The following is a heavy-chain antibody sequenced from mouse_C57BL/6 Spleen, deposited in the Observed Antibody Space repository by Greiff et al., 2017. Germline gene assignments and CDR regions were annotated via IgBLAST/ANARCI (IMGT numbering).Heavy chain of an antibody. CDR2: IDPSDSYT. CDR1: GYTFTSYW. CDR3: ARGDWDPYYFDY. V-gene: IGHV1-59*01. Sequence: VQLQQPGAELVRPGTSVKLSCKASGYTFTSYWMHWVKQRPGQGLEWIGVIDPSDSYTNYNQKFKGKATLTVDTSSSTAYMQLSSLTSEDSAVYYCARGDWDPYYFDYWGQGTTLTVSS. J-gene: IGHJ2*01. D-gene: IGHD4-1*01.